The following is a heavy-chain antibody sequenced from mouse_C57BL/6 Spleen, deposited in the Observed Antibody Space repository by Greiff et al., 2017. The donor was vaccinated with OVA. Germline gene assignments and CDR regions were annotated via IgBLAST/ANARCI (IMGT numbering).Heavy chain of an antibody. CDR2: IYPRSGNT. J-gene: IGHJ4*01. CDR3: ADYGSSYDYYAMDY. CDR1: GYTFTSYG. V-gene: IGHV1-81*01. D-gene: IGHD1-1*01. Sequence: VQLQESGAELARPGASVKLSCKASGYTFTSYGISWVKQRTGQGLEWIGEIYPRSGNTYYNEKFKGKATLTADKSSSTAYMELRSLTSEDSAVYFGADYGSSYDYYAMDYWGQGTSVTVSS.